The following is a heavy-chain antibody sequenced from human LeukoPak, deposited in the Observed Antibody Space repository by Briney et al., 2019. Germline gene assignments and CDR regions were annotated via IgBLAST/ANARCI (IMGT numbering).Heavy chain of an antibody. CDR2: ISSNGGST. V-gene: IGHV3-64*01. CDR1: GFTFSSYA. D-gene: IGHD4/OR15-4a*01. CDR3: AREGLSMVPPSRMDV. J-gene: IGHJ6*04. Sequence: GGSLRLSCAASGFTFSSYAMHWVRQAPGKGLEYVSAISSNGGSTYYANSVKGRFTISRDNSKNTLYLQMGSLRAEDMAVYYCAREGLSMVPPSRMDVWGKGTTVTVSS.